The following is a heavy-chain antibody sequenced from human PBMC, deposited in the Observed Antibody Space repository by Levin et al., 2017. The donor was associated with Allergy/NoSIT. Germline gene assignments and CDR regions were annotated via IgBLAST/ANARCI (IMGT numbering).Heavy chain of an antibody. CDR2: IYYSGST. D-gene: IGHD3-9*01. CDR1: GGSISSYY. J-gene: IGHJ4*02. V-gene: IGHV4-59*01. Sequence: PGGSLRLSCTVSGGSISSYYWSWIRQPPGKGLEWIGYIYYSGSTNYNPSLKSRVTISVDTSKNQFSLKLSSVTAADTAVYYCAREYYDILTGWSYYFDYWGQGTLVTVSS. CDR3: AREYYDILTGWSYYFDY.